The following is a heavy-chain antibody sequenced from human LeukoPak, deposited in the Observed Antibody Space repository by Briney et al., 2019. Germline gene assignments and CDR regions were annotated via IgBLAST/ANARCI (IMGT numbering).Heavy chain of an antibody. CDR1: GGSISSGSYY. CDR3: ASTARQYGSGSYYHYYYYMDV. Sequence: SQTLSLTCTVSGGSISSGSYYWSWIRQPAGKGLEWIGRIYTSGSTNYNPSHKSRVTISVDTSKNQFSLKLSSVTAADTAVYYCASTARQYGSGSYYHYYYYMDVWGKGTTVTVSS. D-gene: IGHD3-10*01. CDR2: IYTSGST. V-gene: IGHV4-61*02. J-gene: IGHJ6*03.